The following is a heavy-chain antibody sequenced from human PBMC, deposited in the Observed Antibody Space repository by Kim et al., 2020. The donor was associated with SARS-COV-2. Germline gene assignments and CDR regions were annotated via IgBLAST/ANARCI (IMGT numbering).Heavy chain of an antibody. V-gene: IGHV3-30*07. J-gene: IGHJ6*02. Sequence: GRFTITRDNSKNTLYLQMNSRRAEDTAVYYCARGCEQQLAQHYYYYGMDVWGQGTTVTVSS. D-gene: IGHD6-13*01. CDR3: ARGCEQQLAQHYYYYGMDV.